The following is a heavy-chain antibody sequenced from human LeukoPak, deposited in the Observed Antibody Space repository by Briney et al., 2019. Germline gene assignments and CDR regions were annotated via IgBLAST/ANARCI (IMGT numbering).Heavy chain of an antibody. CDR2: ISYDGNNK. V-gene: IGHV3-30*04. J-gene: IGHJ4*02. Sequence: GRSLRLSCAASGFTFSSYAMHWVRQAPGKGLEWVAVISYDGNNKYYADSVKGRFTISRDNSKNTLYLQMNSLRAEDTAVCYCATDNWGYIDYWGQGTLVTVSS. CDR3: ATDNWGYIDY. CDR1: GFTFSSYA. D-gene: IGHD7-27*01.